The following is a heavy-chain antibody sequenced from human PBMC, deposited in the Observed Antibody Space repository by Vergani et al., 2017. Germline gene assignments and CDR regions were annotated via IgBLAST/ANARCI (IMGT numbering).Heavy chain of an antibody. CDR2: ISSGSSYI. V-gene: IGHV3-21*01. CDR3: ARPQPAFDI. J-gene: IGHJ3*02. CDR1: GFTFSSYS. Sequence: VQLVESGGGLVKPGGSLRLSCAASGFTFSSYSMNWVRQAPGKGLEWVSYISSGSSYIHYADSVKGRFTISRDNAKNSLYLQMNSLRAEDTAVYYCARPQPAFDIWGQGTMVTVSS.